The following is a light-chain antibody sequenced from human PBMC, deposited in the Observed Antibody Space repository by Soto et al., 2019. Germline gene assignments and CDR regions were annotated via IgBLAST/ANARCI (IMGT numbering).Light chain of an antibody. Sequence: EIVLTQSPGTLSLSPGERATLSCRASQSVSSSYLAWYQQKPGQAPRLLIYGASSRPTVVSDRFSGSGSGTDFTITISRLEPEDFAVYYCQQYGSSPLYPFGQGTKLEIK. CDR1: QSVSSSY. J-gene: IGKJ2*01. V-gene: IGKV3-20*01. CDR2: GAS. CDR3: QQYGSSPLYP.